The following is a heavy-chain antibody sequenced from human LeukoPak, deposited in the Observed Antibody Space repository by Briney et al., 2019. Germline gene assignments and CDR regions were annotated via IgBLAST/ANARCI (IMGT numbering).Heavy chain of an antibody. Sequence: PGGSLRLTCAASGFTFSNYNMNWVRQAPGKGLECLSYISGSGSDIYYADSVKGRFTLSRDNAKNSLYLQMNSLRAEDTGVYYCARDPVFSDTCGYYFDSWGQGTLVTVSS. CDR2: ISGSGSDI. D-gene: IGHD3-22*01. V-gene: IGHV3-48*01. J-gene: IGHJ4*02. CDR1: GFTFSNYN. CDR3: ARDPVFSDTCGYYFDS.